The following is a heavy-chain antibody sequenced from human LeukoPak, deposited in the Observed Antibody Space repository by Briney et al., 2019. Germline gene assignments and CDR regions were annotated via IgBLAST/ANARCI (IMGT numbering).Heavy chain of an antibody. V-gene: IGHV4-59*11. Sequence: SETLSLTCSVSSGSMSSHYWSWLRQPPGKGLEWIGYIYNNESTNYNPSLRSRVTISVGTSENQFSLKLTSVTAADTAVYYCARGTRGPLVRRITIFDYWGQGTLVTVSS. D-gene: IGHD3-10*01. J-gene: IGHJ4*02. CDR1: SGSMSSHY. CDR3: ARGTRGPLVRRITIFDY. CDR2: IYNNEST.